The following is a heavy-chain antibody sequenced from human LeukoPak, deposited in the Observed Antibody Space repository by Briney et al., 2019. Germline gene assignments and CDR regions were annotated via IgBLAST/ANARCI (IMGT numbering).Heavy chain of an antibody. D-gene: IGHD3-9*01. V-gene: IGHV4-4*02. CDR1: GGSISSSNW. CDR2: FYHSGST. J-gene: IGHJ5*02. CDR3: ARDRYYDILTGSAWFDP. Sequence: SGTLSLTCAVSGGSISSSNWWSWVRQPPGKGLEWIGEFYHSGSTNYNPSLKSRVTISVDKSKNQFSLKLSSVTAADTAVYYCARDRYYDILTGSAWFDPWGQGTLVTVSS.